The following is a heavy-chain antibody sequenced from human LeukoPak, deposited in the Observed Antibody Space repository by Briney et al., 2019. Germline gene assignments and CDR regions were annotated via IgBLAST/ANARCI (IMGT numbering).Heavy chain of an antibody. CDR2: ISGSGGST. CDR1: GFTFTGHG. Sequence: PGGSLRLSCAASGFTFTGHGMHWVRQAPGKGLEWVSAISGSGGSTYYADSVKGRFTISRNNSKNTLYLQMNSLRAEDTAVYYCAKAREGGLRPLGIDAFDIWGQGTMVTVSS. CDR3: AKAREGGLRPLGIDAFDI. D-gene: IGHD5-12*01. V-gene: IGHV3-23*01. J-gene: IGHJ3*02.